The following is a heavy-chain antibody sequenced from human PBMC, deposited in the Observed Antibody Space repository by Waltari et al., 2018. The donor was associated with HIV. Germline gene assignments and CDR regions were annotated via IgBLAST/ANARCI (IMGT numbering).Heavy chain of an antibody. CDR3: ARLTIIAVAGSFDY. V-gene: IGHV4-39*01. J-gene: IGHJ4*02. CDR2: ISYSGGT. Sequence: QLQLQESGPGLVKPSETLSLTCTVSGGSISSRSYYWGWIRQPPGKGLEWIGSISYSGGTYSNPSLKSRVTISVDTSKDQFSLKLSSVTAADTAVYYCARLTIIAVAGSFDYWGQGTLVTVSS. CDR1: GGSISSRSYY. D-gene: IGHD6-19*01.